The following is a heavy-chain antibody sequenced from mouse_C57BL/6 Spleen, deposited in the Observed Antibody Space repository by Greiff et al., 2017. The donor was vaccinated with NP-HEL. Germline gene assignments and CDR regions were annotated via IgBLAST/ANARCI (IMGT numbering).Heavy chain of an antibody. J-gene: IGHJ1*03. CDR1: GFTFSDAW. Sequence: EVKVIESGGGLVQPGGSMKLSCAASGFTFSDAWMDWVRQSPEKGLEWVAEIRNKANNHATYYAESVKGRFTISRDDSKSSVYLQMNSLRAEDTGIYYCTRATTVVPYWYFDVWGTGTTVTVSS. CDR2: IRNKANNHAT. D-gene: IGHD1-1*01. CDR3: TRATTVVPYWYFDV. V-gene: IGHV6-6*01.